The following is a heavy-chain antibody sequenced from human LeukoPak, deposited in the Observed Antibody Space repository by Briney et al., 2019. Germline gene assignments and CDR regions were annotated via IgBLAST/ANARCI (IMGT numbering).Heavy chain of an antibody. CDR1: GFTFSSYA. J-gene: IGHJ4*02. Sequence: GGSLRLSCAASGFTFSSYAMSWVRQAPGKGLVWVSRIKTDGTYTSNADSVKGRFTISRDNAKSTLYLQMNSLRVEDTAVYYCVADLGDYADFWGQGTLVTVSS. CDR2: IKTDGTYT. CDR3: VADLGDYADF. V-gene: IGHV3-74*01.